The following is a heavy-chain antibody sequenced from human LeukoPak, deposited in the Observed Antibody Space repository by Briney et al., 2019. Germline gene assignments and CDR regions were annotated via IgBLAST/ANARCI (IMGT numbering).Heavy chain of an antibody. V-gene: IGHV1-69*01. CDR3: ASALAASNYYDRSGYNW. CDR1: GGTFSSYA. J-gene: IGHJ4*02. CDR2: IIPIFGIA. D-gene: IGHD3-22*01. Sequence: SVKVSCKASGGTFSSYAISWVRQAPGQGLEWMGGIIPIFGIANYAQKFQGRVTITADESTNTAYMELSSLRSEDTAVYYCASALAASNYYDRSGYNWWGQGTLVTVSS.